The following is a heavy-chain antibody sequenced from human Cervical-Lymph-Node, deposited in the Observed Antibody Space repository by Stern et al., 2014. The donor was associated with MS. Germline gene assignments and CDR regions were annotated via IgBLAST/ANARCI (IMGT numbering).Heavy chain of an antibody. Sequence: QVQLVESGAEVKKPGASVKVSCKASGYTFTAYYVHWVRQVRGQGLEWMGLINPNSGGTTYAQKFQGRVTMTRDTSISTVYMDLGSLRFDDTAVYYCAREGHSRGYALDIWGQGTMVTVSS. J-gene: IGHJ3*02. V-gene: IGHV1-2*02. CDR2: INPNSGGT. CDR3: AREGHSRGYALDI. D-gene: IGHD5-12*01. CDR1: GYTFTAYY.